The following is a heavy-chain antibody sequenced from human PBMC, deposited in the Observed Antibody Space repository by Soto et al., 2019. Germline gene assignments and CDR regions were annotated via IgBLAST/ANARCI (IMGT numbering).Heavy chain of an antibody. CDR1: GFTFSSYG. V-gene: IGHV3-33*01. D-gene: IGHD3-3*01. CDR3: ARASYDFWSGYFDY. Sequence: GGSLRLSCAASGFTFSSYGMHWVRQAPGKGLEWVAVIWYDGSNKYYADSVKGRFTISRDNSKNTLYLQMNSLRAEDTAVYYCARASYDFWSGYFDYWGQGTLVTAPQ. CDR2: IWYDGSNK. J-gene: IGHJ4*02.